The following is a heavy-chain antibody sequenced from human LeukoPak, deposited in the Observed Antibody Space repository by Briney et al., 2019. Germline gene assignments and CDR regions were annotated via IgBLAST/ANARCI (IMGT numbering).Heavy chain of an antibody. D-gene: IGHD6-19*01. V-gene: IGHV3-11*01. Sequence: GGSLRLSCAASGFSFNGYYMSWIRQAPGKGLEWVSYISSSGTSTNYADSVKGRFTISRDNAKNSLYLQMNNLRVEDTAVYYCARDRGAVTGQYFDYWGQGTLVTVSS. CDR3: ARDRGAVTGQYFDY. CDR1: GFSFNGYY. J-gene: IGHJ4*02. CDR2: ISSSGTST.